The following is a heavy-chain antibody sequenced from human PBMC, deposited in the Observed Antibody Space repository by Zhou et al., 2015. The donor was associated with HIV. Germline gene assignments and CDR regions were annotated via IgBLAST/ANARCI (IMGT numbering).Heavy chain of an antibody. J-gene: IGHJ5*02. V-gene: IGHV1-46*01. Sequence: QVQLFQSGPSMKKPGASVKVSCKASGYTFTSYYMHWVRQAPGQGLEWMGIINPSGGSTSYAQKFQGRVTMTRDTSTSTVYMELSSLRSEDTAVYYCARDMRKGPDHLKYSSSWYSRWFDPWGQGTLVTVSS. CDR3: ARDMRKGPDHLKYSSSWYSRWFDP. CDR1: GYTFTSYY. D-gene: IGHD6-13*01. CDR2: INPSGGST.